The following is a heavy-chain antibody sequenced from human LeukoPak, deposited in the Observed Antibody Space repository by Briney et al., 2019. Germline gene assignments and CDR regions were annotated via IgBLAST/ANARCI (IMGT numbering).Heavy chain of an antibody. Sequence: GRSLRLSCAASGFTFSNYAMIWVRQAPGKGLEWVSGISGSGGSTYYGDSVKGRFTVSRDNSKNTLYLQMNTPSAEDTAVYHCAKGAMVRGEYDYWGQGTLVTVSS. CDR1: GFTFSNYA. V-gene: IGHV3-23*01. CDR3: AKGAMVRGEYDY. D-gene: IGHD3-10*01. J-gene: IGHJ4*02. CDR2: ISGSGGST.